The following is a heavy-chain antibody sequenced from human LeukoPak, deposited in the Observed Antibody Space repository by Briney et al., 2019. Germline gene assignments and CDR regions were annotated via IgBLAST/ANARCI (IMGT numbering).Heavy chain of an antibody. CDR2: IIPIFGTA. Sequence: VASVKVSCKASGGTFSSYAISWVRQAPGQGLEWMGRIIPIFGTANYAQKFQGRVTITADKSTSTAYMELSSLRSEDTAVYYCARETGGDYYYYYYMDVWGKGTTVTLSS. D-gene: IGHD1-26*01. CDR3: ARETGGDYYYYYYMDV. V-gene: IGHV1-69*06. CDR1: GGTFSSYA. J-gene: IGHJ6*03.